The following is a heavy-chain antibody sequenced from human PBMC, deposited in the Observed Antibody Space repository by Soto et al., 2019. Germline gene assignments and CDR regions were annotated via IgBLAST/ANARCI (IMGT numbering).Heavy chain of an antibody. CDR3: ARAGHCSSTSCYLWGHVLYNWFDP. CDR2: INPSGGST. CDR1: GYTFTSYY. Sequence: QVQLVQSGAEVKKPGASVKVSCKASGYTFTSYYMHWVRQAPGQGLEWMGIINPSGGSTSYAQKFRGRVTMTRDTSTSKVYMELSSLRSEDTAVYYCARAGHCSSTSCYLWGHVLYNWFDPWGQGTLVTVSS. J-gene: IGHJ5*02. D-gene: IGHD2-2*01. V-gene: IGHV1-46*03.